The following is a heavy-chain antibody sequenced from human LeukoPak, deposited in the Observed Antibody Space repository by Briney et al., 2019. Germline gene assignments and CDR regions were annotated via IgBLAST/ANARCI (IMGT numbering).Heavy chain of an antibody. V-gene: IGHV4-30-4*01. CDR2: IYYSGST. Sequence: PSETLSLTCAVSGGSISSGDYYWSWIRQPPGKGLEWIGYIYYSGSTYYNPSLKSRVTISVDTSKNQFSLKLSSVTAADTAVYYCARAAGDLWSDYYGMDVWGQGTTVTVSS. J-gene: IGHJ6*02. D-gene: IGHD3-3*01. CDR1: GGSISSGDYY. CDR3: ARAAGDLWSDYYGMDV.